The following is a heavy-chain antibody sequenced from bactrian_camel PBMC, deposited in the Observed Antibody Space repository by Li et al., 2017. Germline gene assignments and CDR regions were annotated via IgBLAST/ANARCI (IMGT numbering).Heavy chain of an antibody. J-gene: IGHJ6*01. V-gene: IGHV3S53*01. CDR3: AAGICTIRDVNLGWKNPFGY. CDR1: GASSRSNC. D-gene: IGHD2*01. CDR2: IHAGGTT. Sequence: HVQLVESGGGSVQPGGSLRLSCVASGASSRSNCMGWFRQGPGKEREEVATIHAGGTTHYAASTAGRFTISRDGTKNTMALQMNMLKPEDTDPYYCAAGICTIRDVNLGWKNPFGYWGQGTQVTVS.